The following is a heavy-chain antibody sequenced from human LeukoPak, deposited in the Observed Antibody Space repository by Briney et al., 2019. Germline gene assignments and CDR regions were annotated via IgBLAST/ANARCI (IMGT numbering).Heavy chain of an antibody. D-gene: IGHD3-3*01. Sequence: ASVKVSCTASGYTFTGYSMHWVRQAPGQGLEWMGWINPNGGATNNAQQFQGRVTMTRDTSISTAYMELSRLRSDDTAVYYCARARIFGVVTTDYWGQGTLVTVSS. J-gene: IGHJ4*02. CDR2: INPNGGAT. CDR1: GYTFTGYS. V-gene: IGHV1-2*02. CDR3: ARARIFGVVTTDY.